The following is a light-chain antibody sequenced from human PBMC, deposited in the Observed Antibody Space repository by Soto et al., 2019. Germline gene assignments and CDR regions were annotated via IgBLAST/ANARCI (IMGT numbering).Light chain of an antibody. CDR1: SSNIGSNT. V-gene: IGLV1-44*01. CDR2: SNN. J-gene: IGLJ2*01. Sequence: QSALTQPPSASGTPGQRVTISCSGASSNIGSNTVNWYQQLPGTAPKLLIYSNNQRPSGVPDRFSGSKSGTSASLAISGLQSEDEAIYYCAAWHDSLNGRVTFGGGTKVTVL. CDR3: AAWHDSLNGRVT.